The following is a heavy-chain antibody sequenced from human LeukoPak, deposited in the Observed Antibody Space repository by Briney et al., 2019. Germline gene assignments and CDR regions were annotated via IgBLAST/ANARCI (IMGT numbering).Heavy chain of an antibody. J-gene: IGHJ4*02. CDR3: ARDTGYSSSWYYGDFDY. CDR1: GYTFTGYY. V-gene: IGHV1-2*02. D-gene: IGHD6-13*01. CDR2: INPNSGGT. Sequence: GASVKVSCKASGYTFTGYYMHWVRQAPGQGLEWMGWINPNSGGTNYAQKFQGRVTMTRDTSISTAYMELSRLRSDDTAVYYCARDTGYSSSWYYGDFDYWGQGTLVTVSS.